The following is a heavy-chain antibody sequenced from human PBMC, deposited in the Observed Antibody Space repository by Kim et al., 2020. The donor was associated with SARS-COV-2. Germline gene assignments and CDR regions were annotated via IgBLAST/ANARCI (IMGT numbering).Heavy chain of an antibody. D-gene: IGHD1-20*01. Sequence: NDEYYMDSVKGRFNNSRDNAKNSLYLQMNSLRAEDTAVYYCARVNNIFDYWGQGTLVTVSS. CDR2: NDE. V-gene: IGHV3-7*03. CDR3: ARVNNIFDY. J-gene: IGHJ4*02.